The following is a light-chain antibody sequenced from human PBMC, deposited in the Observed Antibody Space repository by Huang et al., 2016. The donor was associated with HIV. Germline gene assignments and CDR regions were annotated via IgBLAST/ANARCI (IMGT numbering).Light chain of an antibody. Sequence: EIVLTQSPATLSLSPGERATLSCRASKTVSSYLAWYQQKPGQAPRLLIYDASNKATGSPARCSSSGSGTDFTLTISSLEPEDFAVYYCQLRSTWPGDTFGGGTKVEIK. CDR2: DAS. CDR3: QLRSTWPGDT. J-gene: IGKJ4*01. V-gene: IGKV3-11*01. CDR1: KTVSSY.